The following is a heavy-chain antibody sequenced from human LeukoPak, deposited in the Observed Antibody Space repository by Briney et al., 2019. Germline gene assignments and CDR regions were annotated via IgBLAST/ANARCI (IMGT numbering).Heavy chain of an antibody. CDR3: ARGRGGNSGDA. J-gene: IGHJ5*02. D-gene: IGHD4-23*01. CDR2: INRSGST. Sequence: SETLSLNCTVYGGSFSGYYWSWICQPPGKGLEWIGEINRSGSTNYNPSLKSRVTISEDTSKNQFSLKLSSVTAADTAMYYCARGRGGNSGDAWGQGTLVTVSS. V-gene: IGHV4-34*01. CDR1: GGSFSGYY.